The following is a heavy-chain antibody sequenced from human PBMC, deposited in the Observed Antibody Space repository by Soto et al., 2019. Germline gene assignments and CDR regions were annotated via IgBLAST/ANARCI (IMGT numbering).Heavy chain of an antibody. D-gene: IGHD1-1*01. Sequence: VHLVQSGAEVKKPGASVKVSCKGSGYAFTTYGITWVRQAPGQGLDWVGWISAHNGNTNYAQKIQGRVTVTRDTSTSTAYMDLRSRRADDTAVYYCARGRYGDYWGQGALVTVSS. V-gene: IGHV1-18*01. CDR3: ARGRYGDY. CDR2: ISAHNGNT. J-gene: IGHJ4*02. CDR1: GYAFTTYG.